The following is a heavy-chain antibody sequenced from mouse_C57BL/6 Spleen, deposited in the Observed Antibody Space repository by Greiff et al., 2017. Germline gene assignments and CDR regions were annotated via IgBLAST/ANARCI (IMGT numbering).Heavy chain of an antibody. CDR2: INPSNGGT. D-gene: IGHD2-12*01. Sequence: VQLQQPGTELVKPGASVKLSCKASGYTFTSYWMHWVKQRPGQGLEWIGNINPSNGGTNYNEKFKSKATLTVDKSSSTAYMQLSLTSEDSAVYYCARRNYSFMDYWGQGTSVTVSS. J-gene: IGHJ4*01. CDR3: ARRNYSFMDY. CDR1: GYTFTSYW. V-gene: IGHV1-53*01.